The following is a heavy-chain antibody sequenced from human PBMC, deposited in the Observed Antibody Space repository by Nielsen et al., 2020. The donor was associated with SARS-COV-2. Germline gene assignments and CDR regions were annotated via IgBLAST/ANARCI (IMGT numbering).Heavy chain of an antibody. CDR2: INAGYGNT. Sequence: ASVQVSCKASGYTFSNYDMHWVRQAPGQRLELMGWINAGYGNTKYSQKFQGRVTITRDTSASTAYLELSSLRSEDTAVYFCAREGSSWSFDYWGQGTLITVSS. D-gene: IGHD6-13*01. V-gene: IGHV1-3*01. CDR3: AREGSSWSFDY. CDR1: GYTFSNYD. J-gene: IGHJ4*02.